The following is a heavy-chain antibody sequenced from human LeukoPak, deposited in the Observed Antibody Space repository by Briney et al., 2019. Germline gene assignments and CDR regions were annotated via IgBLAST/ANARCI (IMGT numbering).Heavy chain of an antibody. CDR1: GFTFSSYW. J-gene: IGHJ6*03. Sequence: GGSLRLSCAASGFTFSSYWMSWVRQAPGKGLEWVANIKQDGSEKYYVDSVKGRFTISRDNAKNSLYLQMNSMTPEDQAVYSCGGGLEGAVGVVVAATVLGGDYYYYMDVWGKGTTVTVSS. CDR3: GGGLEGAVGVVVAATVLGGDYYYYMDV. V-gene: IGHV3-7*04. D-gene: IGHD2-15*01. CDR2: IKQDGSEK.